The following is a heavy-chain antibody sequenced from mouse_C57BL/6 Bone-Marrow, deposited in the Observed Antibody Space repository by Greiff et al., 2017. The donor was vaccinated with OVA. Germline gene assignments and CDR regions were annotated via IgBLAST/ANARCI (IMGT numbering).Heavy chain of an antibody. CDR3: ARSSRFGYAMDY. J-gene: IGHJ4*01. CDR1: GYAFTNYL. Sequence: QVQLQQSGAELVRPGTSVKVSCKASGYAFTNYLIEWVKQRPGQGLEWIGVINPGSGGTNYNEKFKGKATLTADKSSSTAYMQLSSLTSEDSAVYFCARSSRFGYAMDYWGQGTSVTVSS. CDR2: INPGSGGT. V-gene: IGHV1-54*01. D-gene: IGHD3-1*01.